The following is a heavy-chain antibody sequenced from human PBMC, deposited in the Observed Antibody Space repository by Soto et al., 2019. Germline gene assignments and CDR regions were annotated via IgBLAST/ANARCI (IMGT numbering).Heavy chain of an antibody. CDR3: ARLETYYYGSGSYYFDY. V-gene: IGHV4-39*01. D-gene: IGHD3-10*01. CDR2: IYYSGST. J-gene: IGHJ4*02. Sequence: SETLSLTCTVSGGSISSSSYYWGWIRQPPGKGLEWIGSIYYSGSTYYNTSLKSRVTISVDTSKNQFSLKLSSVTAADTAVYYCARLETYYYGSGSYYFDYWGQGTLVTVSS. CDR1: GGSISSSSYY.